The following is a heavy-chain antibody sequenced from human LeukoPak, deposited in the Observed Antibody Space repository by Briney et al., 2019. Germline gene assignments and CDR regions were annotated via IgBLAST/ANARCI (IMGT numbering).Heavy chain of an antibody. CDR3: ARDYSSGYYYGLGWFDP. CDR1: GGSISSYY. CDR2: IYFSGST. Sequence: SETLSLTCTVSGGSISSYYWSWIRQPPGKGLEWIGYIYFSGSTNYNPSLKSRVTMSVDTSENHFSLKLSSVTAADTAVYYCARDYSSGYYYGLGWFDPWGQGTLVTVSS. V-gene: IGHV4-59*01. J-gene: IGHJ5*02. D-gene: IGHD3-22*01.